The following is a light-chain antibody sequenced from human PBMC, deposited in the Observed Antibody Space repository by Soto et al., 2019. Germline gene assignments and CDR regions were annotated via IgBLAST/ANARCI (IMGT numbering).Light chain of an antibody. J-gene: IGLJ1*01. CDR2: RNN. Sequence: SVLPQPPSASGTPGQGVTISCSGSTSNIGSNYVYWYQQLPGTAPKLLIYRNNQRPSGVPDRFSGSKSGTSASLAISGLRSDDEADYFCATWDDSLNGFYVLGTGTKVTVL. CDR1: TSNIGSNY. CDR3: ATWDDSLNGFYV. V-gene: IGLV1-47*01.